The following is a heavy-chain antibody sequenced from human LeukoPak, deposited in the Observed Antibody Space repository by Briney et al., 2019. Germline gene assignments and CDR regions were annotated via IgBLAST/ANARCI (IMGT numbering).Heavy chain of an antibody. J-gene: IGHJ4*02. V-gene: IGHV4-39*01. CDR1: GGSISSNIY. D-gene: IGHD3-22*01. CDR3: ARHSPYYDDSSGYYYHPDY. CDR2: IFYSGST. Sequence: PSETLSLTCTVSGGSISSNIYWGWIRQPPGKGLEWIGSIFYSGSTYYNLSLKSRLTISVDTSKNEFSLKLSSVTAAGTAVYYCARHSPYYDDSSGYYYHPDYWGQGTLVTVSS.